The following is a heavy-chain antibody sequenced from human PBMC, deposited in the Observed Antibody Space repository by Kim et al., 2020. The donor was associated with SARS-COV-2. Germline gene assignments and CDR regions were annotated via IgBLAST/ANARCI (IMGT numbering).Heavy chain of an antibody. CDR1: GGSITSYY. CDR2: FYNSGST. D-gene: IGHD6-19*01. CDR3: ASTQKWLAFDF. Sequence: SETLSLTCTVSGGSITSYYWGWIRQSPGKGLEWIASFYNSGSTNYNPSLNSRVTISVDTSKNKFSLELRSVTAADTAVYYCASTQKWLAFDFWGQGTLVTVSS. J-gene: IGHJ4*02. V-gene: IGHV4-59*12.